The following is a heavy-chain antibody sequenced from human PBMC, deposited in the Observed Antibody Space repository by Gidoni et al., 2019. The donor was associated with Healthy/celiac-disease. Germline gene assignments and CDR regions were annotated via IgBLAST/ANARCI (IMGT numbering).Heavy chain of an antibody. V-gene: IGHV1-69*01. D-gene: IGHD2-15*01. J-gene: IGHJ6*02. CDR3: EGAATNYYYGMDV. Sequence: QVQLVQSGAEVKKPGSSVKVSCQSSVGPFSSYAISWVRQAPGQGLEWMGGIIPIFGTANYAQKFQGRVTITADESTSTAYMELSSLRSEDTAVYYCEGAATNYYYGMDVWGQGTTVTVSS. CDR1: VGPFSSYA. CDR2: IIPIFGTA.